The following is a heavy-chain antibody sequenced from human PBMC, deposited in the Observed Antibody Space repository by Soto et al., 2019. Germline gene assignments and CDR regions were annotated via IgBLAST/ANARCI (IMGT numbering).Heavy chain of an antibody. J-gene: IGHJ3*02. D-gene: IGHD3-16*02. Sequence: QLQLQEAGSGLVQPSQTLSLTCAVSGGSNNSGNYAWSWVRQPQGKGPEWIGHIYHSGSTFYRASLKSRLTISLDVSKDQFFMDLRSVSAADTAIYYCARWSPVNRAYEIWGRGTRVTVSS. CDR3: ARWSPVNRAYEI. CDR2: IYHSGST. V-gene: IGHV4-30-2*01. CDR1: GGSNNSGNYA.